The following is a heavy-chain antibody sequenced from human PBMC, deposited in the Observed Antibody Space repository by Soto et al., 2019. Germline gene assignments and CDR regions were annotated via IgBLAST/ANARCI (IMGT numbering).Heavy chain of an antibody. J-gene: IGHJ6*02. Sequence: GEPMKISSKGSGYNFTTYWIGWVRQKTGKGLEWMGIIYPSDSDTRYSPSFQGQVTISVDKSINTAYLQWSSLKASDTAMYYCARRSGDRSRSYGLDVWGQGTTVTVSS. CDR1: GYNFTTYW. CDR3: ARRSGDRSRSYGLDV. D-gene: IGHD3-10*01. CDR2: IYPSDSDT. V-gene: IGHV5-51*01.